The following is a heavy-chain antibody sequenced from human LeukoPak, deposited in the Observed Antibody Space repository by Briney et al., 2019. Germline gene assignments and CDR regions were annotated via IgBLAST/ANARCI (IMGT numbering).Heavy chain of an antibody. CDR2: INPNSGGT. V-gene: IGHV1-2*02. D-gene: IGHD1-26*01. J-gene: IGHJ4*02. Sequence: ASVKVSCKASGYTFTGYYMHWVRQAPGQGLEWMGWINPNSGGTNYAQKFQGRVTMTRDTSISTAYMELSRLRSDDTAVYYCAREVITPAKWGLPADYWGQGTLVTVSS. CDR1: GYTFTGYY. CDR3: AREVITPAKWGLPADY.